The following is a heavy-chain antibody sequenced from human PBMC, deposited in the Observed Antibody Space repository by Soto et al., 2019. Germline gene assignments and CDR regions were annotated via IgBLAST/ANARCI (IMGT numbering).Heavy chain of an antibody. CDR3: ARGHILRYFAWPPYFDY. CDR1: GGSISSYY. V-gene: IGHV4-59*01. CDR2: IYYSGST. Sequence: SETLSLTCTVSGGSISSYYWSWIRQPPGKGLEWIGYIYYSGSTNYNPSLKSRVTISVDTSKNQFSLKLSSVTAADTAVYYCARGHILRYFAWPPYFDYWGQGTLVTVSS. D-gene: IGHD3-9*01. J-gene: IGHJ4*02.